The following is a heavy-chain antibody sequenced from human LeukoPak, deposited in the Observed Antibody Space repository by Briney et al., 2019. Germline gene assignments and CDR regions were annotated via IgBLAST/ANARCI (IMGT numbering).Heavy chain of an antibody. CDR3: ARDRWPRGGHIFDY. D-gene: IGHD2-21*01. V-gene: IGHV4-59*01. J-gene: IGHJ4*02. Sequence: SETLSLTCTVSGGSLSSYYWSWIRQPPGKGLEWIGYIYYSGSTNYNPSLKSRVTISVDTSKNQFSLKLSSVTAADTAVYYCARDRWPRGGHIFDYWGQGTLVTVSS. CDR1: GGSLSSYY. CDR2: IYYSGST.